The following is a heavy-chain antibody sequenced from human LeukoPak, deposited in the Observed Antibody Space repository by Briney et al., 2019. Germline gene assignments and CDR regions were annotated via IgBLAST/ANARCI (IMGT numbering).Heavy chain of an antibody. J-gene: IGHJ3*02. CDR1: GGSISDYY. V-gene: IGHV4-59*08. CDR3: ARSFYYGSGTYPPAAFDI. CDR2: IYYSGST. D-gene: IGHD3-10*01. Sequence: SETLSLTCTVSGGSISDYYWSWIRQSPGKGLEYIGYIYYSGSTNYNPSLKSRVTISVDTSKNQFSLKLTSVTAADTAVYYCARSFYYGSGTYPPAAFDIWGQETVVTVSS.